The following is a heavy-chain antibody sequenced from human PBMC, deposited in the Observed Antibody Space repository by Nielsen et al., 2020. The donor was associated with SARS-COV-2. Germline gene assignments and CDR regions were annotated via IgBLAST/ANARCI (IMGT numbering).Heavy chain of an antibody. CDR3: ARESSTIAGRTFDY. Sequence: LRLSCTVSGGSISSGDYYWSWIRQHPGKGLEWIGYIYYSGSTYYNPSLKSRVTISVDTSKNQFSLKLSSVTAADTAVYYCARESSTIAGRTFDYWGQGTLVTVSS. V-gene: IGHV4-31*03. D-gene: IGHD5/OR15-5a*01. CDR1: GGSISSGDYY. J-gene: IGHJ4*02. CDR2: IYYSGST.